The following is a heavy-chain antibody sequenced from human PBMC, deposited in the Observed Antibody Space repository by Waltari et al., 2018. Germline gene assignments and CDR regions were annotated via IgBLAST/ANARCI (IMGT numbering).Heavy chain of an antibody. D-gene: IGHD6-25*01. CDR3: ARDGGRNLDY. V-gene: IGHV3-74*01. Sequence: EVQVVDSGGGLVQPGGSLRLSCPPSGFTLSNYWIHWVRQAPGKGLVWVSIMSADGSVRRYADSVKGRFTISRDNVKNMLYLQMDSLRAEDTAVYYCARDGGRNLDYWGQGTLVVVSS. J-gene: IGHJ4*02. CDR1: GFTLSNYW. CDR2: MSADGSVR.